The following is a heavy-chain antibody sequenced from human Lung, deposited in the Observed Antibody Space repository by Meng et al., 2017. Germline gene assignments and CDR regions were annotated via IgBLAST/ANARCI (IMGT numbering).Heavy chain of an antibody. CDR3: ARGPTTMAHDFDY. Sequence: GSLRLSCVVSGGSFSDYYWSWIRQPPGKGLEWIGEINHSGSTNYNPSLESRATISVDTSQNNLSLKLSSVTDADSAVYYCARGPTTMAHDFDYWGQGTLVTAPQ. V-gene: IGHV4-34*01. D-gene: IGHD4-11*01. CDR1: GGSFSDYY. CDR2: INHSGST. J-gene: IGHJ4*02.